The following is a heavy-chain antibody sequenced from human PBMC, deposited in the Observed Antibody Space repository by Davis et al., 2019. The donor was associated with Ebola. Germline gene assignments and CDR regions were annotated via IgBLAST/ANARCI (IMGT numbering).Heavy chain of an antibody. CDR3: ARDSGSYFSWFDP. Sequence: ASVKVSCKASGYIFTSYAMHWVRQAPGQGLEWMGWINAGTGNTKYSQKFQDRVTFTWDTSASTAYMELSSLRSEDTAVYYCARDSGSYFSWFDPWGQGTLVTVSS. CDR2: INAGTGNT. J-gene: IGHJ5*02. D-gene: IGHD1-26*01. CDR1: GYIFTSYA. V-gene: IGHV1-3*01.